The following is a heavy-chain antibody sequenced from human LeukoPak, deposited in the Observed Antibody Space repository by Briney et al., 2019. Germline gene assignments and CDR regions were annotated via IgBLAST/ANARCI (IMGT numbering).Heavy chain of an antibody. Sequence: SETLSLTCTVSGGSISSYYWSWIRQPPGKGLEWIGYIYYSGSTNYNPSLKSRVTISVDTSKSQFSLKLSSVTAADTAVYYCAREGNDFWSGYYSLNWFDPWGQGTLVTVSS. CDR3: AREGNDFWSGYYSLNWFDP. CDR2: IYYSGST. J-gene: IGHJ5*02. V-gene: IGHV4-59*01. CDR1: GGSISSYY. D-gene: IGHD3-3*01.